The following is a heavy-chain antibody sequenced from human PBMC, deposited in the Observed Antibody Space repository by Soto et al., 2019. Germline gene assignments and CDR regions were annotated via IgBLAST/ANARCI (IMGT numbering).Heavy chain of an antibody. CDR2: IYYSGST. CDR3: ARVVPVLGFDP. Sequence: SETLSLTCTVSGGSISSGGYYWSWIRQHPGKGLEWIGYIYYSGSTHYNPSLKSRVTISVDTSKNQFSLKLSSVTAADTAVYYCARVVPVLGFDPWGQGTLVTVSS. J-gene: IGHJ5*02. D-gene: IGHD6-6*01. CDR1: GGSISSGGYY. V-gene: IGHV4-31*03.